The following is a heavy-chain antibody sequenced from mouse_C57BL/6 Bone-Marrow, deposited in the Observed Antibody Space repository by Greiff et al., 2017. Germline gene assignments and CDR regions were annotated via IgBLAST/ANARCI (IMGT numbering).Heavy chain of an antibody. D-gene: IGHD1-1*01. CDR1: GFNIKDYY. J-gene: IGHJ1*03. V-gene: IGHV14-2*01. CDR3: ASPYYGSSYWYFEV. CDR2: IDPADGET. Sequence: VQLQQSGAELVKPGASVKLSCTASGFNIKDYYMHWVKQRTEQGLEWIGRIDPADGETKYDPKFQGKATITADTSSNTAYLPLSSLTSDDTAVDYCASPYYGSSYWYFEVWGTGTTVTVSS.